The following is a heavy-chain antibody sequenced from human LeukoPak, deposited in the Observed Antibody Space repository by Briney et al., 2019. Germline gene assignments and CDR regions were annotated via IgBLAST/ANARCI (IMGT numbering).Heavy chain of an antibody. Sequence: GGSLRLSCAASGFTFSDHYMDWVRQAPGKGLEWVGRIRDKANSYTTQYAASVKGRFTISRDESKKSLYLQMNSLETEDTAVYYCARGPTRTTYYHYGMDVWGKGTTVTVSS. J-gene: IGHJ6*04. CDR1: GFTFSDHY. D-gene: IGHD1-1*01. CDR3: ARGPTRTTYYHYGMDV. CDR2: IRDKANSYTT. V-gene: IGHV3-72*01.